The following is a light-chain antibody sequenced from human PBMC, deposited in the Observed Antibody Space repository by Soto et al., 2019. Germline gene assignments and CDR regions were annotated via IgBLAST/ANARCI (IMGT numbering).Light chain of an antibody. CDR1: QSVDSRY. Sequence: EIVLTQSPGTLSLSPGERATLTCRASQSVDSRYFAWYQQKPGQAPRLLIYGASYRATGIPDRFSGSGSGTDFTLTISRLEPEDFAMYYCQQYHNSPRTFGQGTKVKIK. CDR3: QQYHNSPRT. J-gene: IGKJ1*01. V-gene: IGKV3-20*01. CDR2: GAS.